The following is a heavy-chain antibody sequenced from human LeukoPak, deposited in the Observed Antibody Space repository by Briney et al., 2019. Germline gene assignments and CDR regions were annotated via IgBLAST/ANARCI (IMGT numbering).Heavy chain of an antibody. Sequence: SETVSLTCTVSVGFISGYYWSWIRQPPGKGLEWIGYIYSSGSTTYNSSLKSRVTISIDTSKNQFSLKLSSVTAADTAVYYCARRAVAENYFDYWGQGTLVTVSS. CDR3: ARRAVAENYFDY. CDR1: VGFISGYY. J-gene: IGHJ4*02. V-gene: IGHV4-4*09. CDR2: IYSSGST. D-gene: IGHD6-19*01.